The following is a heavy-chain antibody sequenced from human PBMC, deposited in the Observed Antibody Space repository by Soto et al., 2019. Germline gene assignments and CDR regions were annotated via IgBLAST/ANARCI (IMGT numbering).Heavy chain of an antibody. Sequence: QITLKESGPTLVKPTQTLTLTCTFSGFSLSTSGVGVGWIRQPPGKTMVWLAPIYWDAGKPYSPSLKSRLTITKETTKIQAGLTMSKTVTEDTPTNYCAHRRRFCSGNSCHSIWFDPCGDGTLDTVIS. J-gene: IGHJ5*02. CDR1: GFSLSTSGVG. D-gene: IGHD2-15*01. V-gene: IGHV2-5*02. CDR3: AHRRRFCSGNSCHSIWFDP. CDR2: IYWDAGK.